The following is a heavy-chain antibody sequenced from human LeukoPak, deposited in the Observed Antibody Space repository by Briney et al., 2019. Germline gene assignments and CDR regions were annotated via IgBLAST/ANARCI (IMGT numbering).Heavy chain of an antibody. J-gene: IGHJ4*02. Sequence: PGGPLRLSCAASGFIFSSYAMSWVRQAPGKGLEWVSVISGSGGDTYYADSVKGRFTISRDNSKNTLYLQMNSLRAEDTAVYYCARDSDGYNTHWGQGTLVTVSS. D-gene: IGHD5-24*01. CDR1: GFIFSSYA. V-gene: IGHV3-23*01. CDR3: ARDSDGYNTH. CDR2: ISGSGGDT.